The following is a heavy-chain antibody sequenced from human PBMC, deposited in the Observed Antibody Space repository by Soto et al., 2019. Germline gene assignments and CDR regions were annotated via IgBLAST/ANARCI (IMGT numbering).Heavy chain of an antibody. V-gene: IGHV4-30-4*01. J-gene: IGHJ5*02. CDR1: GGSISSGDYY. CDR3: ARLRDPPGWFDP. D-gene: IGHD3-10*01. Sequence: SETLSLTCTVSGGSISSGDYYWSWIRQPPGKGLEWIGYIYYSGSTNYNPSLKSRVTISVDTSKNQFSLKLSSVTAADTAVYYCARLRDPPGWFDPWGQGTLVTVSS. CDR2: IYYSGST.